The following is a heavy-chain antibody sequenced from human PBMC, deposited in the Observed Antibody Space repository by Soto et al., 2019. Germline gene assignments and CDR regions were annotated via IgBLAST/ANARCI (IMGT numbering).Heavy chain of an antibody. J-gene: IGHJ6*01. CDR3: ARLSSVYGLDV. CDR1: GFTVSSNY. D-gene: IGHD3-22*01. Sequence: GVLRLSCAASGFTVSSNYMSWVRQAPGKGLEWVSVIYSGGSTYYADSVKGRFTISRDNSKNTLYLQMNSLRAEDTAVYYCARLSSVYGLDVWGQGTTVTSPQ. V-gene: IGHV3-53*01. CDR2: IYSGGST.